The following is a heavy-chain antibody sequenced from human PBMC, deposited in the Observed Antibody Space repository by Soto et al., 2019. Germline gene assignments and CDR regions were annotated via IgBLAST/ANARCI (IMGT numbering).Heavy chain of an antibody. V-gene: IGHV3-21*01. CDR2: ISSSSSYI. J-gene: IGHJ6*02. CDR3: ARFLAPYIRIAVADAYGMDV. CDR1: GFTFSSYS. Sequence: GGSLRLSCAASGFTFSSYSMNWVRQAPGKGLEWVSSISSSSSYIYYADSVKGRFTISRDNAKNSLYLQMNSLRAEDTAVYYCARFLAPYIRIAVADAYGMDVWGQGTTVTVSS. D-gene: IGHD6-19*01.